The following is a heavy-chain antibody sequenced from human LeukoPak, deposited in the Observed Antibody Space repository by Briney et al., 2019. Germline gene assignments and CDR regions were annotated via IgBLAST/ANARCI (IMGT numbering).Heavy chain of an antibody. CDR1: GFTFSSYG. J-gene: IGHJ4*02. CDR2: IQYDGSNE. Sequence: GGSLRLSCAASGFTFSSYGMHWVRQAPGKGLEWMAFIQYDGSNEYYADSVKGRFTISRDNSKNTLYLQMNSLRAEDTAVYYCAKSGLNRFDYWGQGTLVTVSS. V-gene: IGHV3-30*02. CDR3: AKSGLNRFDY. D-gene: IGHD2-15*01.